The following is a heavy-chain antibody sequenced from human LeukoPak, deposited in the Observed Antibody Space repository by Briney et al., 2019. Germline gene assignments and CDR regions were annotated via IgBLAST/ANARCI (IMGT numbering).Heavy chain of an antibody. CDR2: IIPIFGTA. D-gene: IGHD7-27*01. CDR1: GGTFSSYA. V-gene: IGHV1-69*05. J-gene: IGHJ4*02. CDR3: ARDINWGYYYDY. Sequence: GASVKVSCKASGGTFSSYAISWVRQAPGQGLEWMGGIIPIFGTANYAQKFQGRVTMTTDTSTSTAYMELRSLRSDDTAVYYCARDINWGYYYDYWGQGTLVTVSS.